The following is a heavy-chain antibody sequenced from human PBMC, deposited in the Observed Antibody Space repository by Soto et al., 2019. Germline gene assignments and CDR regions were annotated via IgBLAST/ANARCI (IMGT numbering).Heavy chain of an antibody. V-gene: IGHV4-34*01. Sequence: SETLSLTCAVYGGSFSGYYWSWIRQPPGKGLEWIGEINHSGSTNYNPSLKSRLTISVDTSKNQFSLKLSSVTAADTAVYYCARGRREYYYDSSGYSPALKYWGQGTLVTVSS. CDR1: GGSFSGYY. J-gene: IGHJ4*02. CDR2: INHSGST. CDR3: ARGRREYYYDSSGYSPALKY. D-gene: IGHD3-22*01.